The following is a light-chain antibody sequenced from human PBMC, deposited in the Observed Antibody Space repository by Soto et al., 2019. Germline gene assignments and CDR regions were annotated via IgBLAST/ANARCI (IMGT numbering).Light chain of an antibody. CDR3: QQYNNWWT. J-gene: IGKJ1*01. V-gene: IGKV3-15*01. CDR2: DAS. Sequence: EVVMTQSPATLSVSPGERATLSCRASQSVSSNLAWFQQKPGQAPRLLIYDASTRATGIPARFSGSGSGTEFTLNISSLHSEDFAVYYCQQYNNWWTFGQGTKVEIK. CDR1: QSVSSN.